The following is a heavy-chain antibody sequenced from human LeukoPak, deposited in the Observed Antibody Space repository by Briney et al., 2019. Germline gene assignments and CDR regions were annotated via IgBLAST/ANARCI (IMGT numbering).Heavy chain of an antibody. V-gene: IGHV1-69*13. Sequence: GASVKVSCKASGGTFSSYAISWVRQAPGQGLEWMGGIIPIFGTANYAQKFQGRVTITADESTSTAYMELSSLRSEDTAVYYCATIDYGGNNRFDYWGQGTLVTVPS. CDR3: ATIDYGGNNRFDY. J-gene: IGHJ4*02. D-gene: IGHD4-23*01. CDR2: IIPIFGTA. CDR1: GGTFSSYA.